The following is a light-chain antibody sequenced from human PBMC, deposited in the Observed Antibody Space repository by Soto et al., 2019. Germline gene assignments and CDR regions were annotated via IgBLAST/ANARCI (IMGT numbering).Light chain of an antibody. CDR1: QGISSY. CDR2: AAS. Sequence: AIRMTQSPSSLSASTGDRVTITCRASQGISSYLAWYQQKPGKAPKRLIYAASTLESVVTSRYSVSRSGTDFTLTISCMQSEDIATYYCQQYYSNLAWTFGQGTKVEIK. CDR3: QQYYSNLAWT. J-gene: IGKJ1*01. V-gene: IGKV1-8*01.